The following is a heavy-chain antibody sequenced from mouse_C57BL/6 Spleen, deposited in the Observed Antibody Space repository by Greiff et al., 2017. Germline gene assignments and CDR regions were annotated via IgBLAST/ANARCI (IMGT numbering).Heavy chain of an antibody. CDR1: GYTFTSYW. J-gene: IGHJ1*03. D-gene: IGHD2-3*01. CDR2: INPSNGGT. V-gene: IGHV1-53*01. CDR3: ARSYGGYFRGWYFDV. Sequence: QVQLKESGTELVKPGASVKLSCKASGYTFTSYWMHWVKQRPGQGLEWIGNINPSNGGTNYNEKFKSKATLTVDKSSSTAYMQLSSLTSEDSAVYYCARSYGGYFRGWYFDVWGTVTTVTVSS.